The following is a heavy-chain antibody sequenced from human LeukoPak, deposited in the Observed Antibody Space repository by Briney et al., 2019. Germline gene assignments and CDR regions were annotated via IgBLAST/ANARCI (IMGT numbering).Heavy chain of an antibody. D-gene: IGHD3-10*01. V-gene: IGHV3-15*01. J-gene: IGHJ4*02. CDR1: GFTFSNAW. CDR3: TGPYYYGSGSLHPFDY. CDR2: IKSKTDSGTT. Sequence: GGSLRLSCAASGFTFSNAWMSWVRQAPGKGLEWVGRIKSKTDSGTTDYAAPVKGRFSISRDDSKNTLYLQMNSLQIEDTAVYYCTGPYYYGSGSLHPFDYWGQGTLVTVSS.